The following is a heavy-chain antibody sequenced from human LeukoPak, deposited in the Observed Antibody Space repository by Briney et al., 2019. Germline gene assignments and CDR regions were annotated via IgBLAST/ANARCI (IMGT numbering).Heavy chain of an antibody. J-gene: IGHJ6*03. V-gene: IGHV4-34*01. D-gene: IGHD2-8*01. Sequence: PSETLSLTSAVYGGSFRDYSWTWIRQPPGKGLEWIGEINESRGTNYNPSLMSRVIMSVDTSKSQISLKVSSVTAADTAVYYCARVAYRYSINDWSRTGLGAYPTKYYYYMDVWGKGTTVTVSS. CDR1: GGSFRDYS. CDR3: ARVAYRYSINDWSRTGLGAYPTKYYYYMDV. CDR2: INESRGT.